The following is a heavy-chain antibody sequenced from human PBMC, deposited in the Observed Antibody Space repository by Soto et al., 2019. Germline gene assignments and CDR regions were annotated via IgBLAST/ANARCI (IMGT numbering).Heavy chain of an antibody. CDR2: IIPIFGTA. J-gene: IGHJ6*02. Sequence: QVQLVQSGAEVKKPGSSVKVSCKASGGTFSSYAISWVRQAPGQGLEWMGGIIPIFGTANYAQKFQGRVTSTADESTSTAYMELSSLRSEDTAVYYCARVRAASSIHYYYYGMDVWGQGTTVTVSS. D-gene: IGHD6-13*01. CDR3: ARVRAASSIHYYYYGMDV. V-gene: IGHV1-69*12. CDR1: GGTFSSYA.